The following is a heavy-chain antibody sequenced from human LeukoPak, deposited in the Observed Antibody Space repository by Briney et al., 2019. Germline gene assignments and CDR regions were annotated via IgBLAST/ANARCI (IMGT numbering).Heavy chain of an antibody. V-gene: IGHV3-48*01. Sequence: QPGGSLRLSCAASGLTFSYYSMNWVRQAPGKGLEWVSYITGSSSTIYYADSVMGRFTISRDNSMNIVYLQMNSLRAEDSALYYCAKGLSGSCYDALDIWGQGTMVTVSS. CDR3: AKGLSGSCYDALDI. J-gene: IGHJ3*02. CDR2: ITGSSSTI. D-gene: IGHD6-13*01. CDR1: GLTFSYYS.